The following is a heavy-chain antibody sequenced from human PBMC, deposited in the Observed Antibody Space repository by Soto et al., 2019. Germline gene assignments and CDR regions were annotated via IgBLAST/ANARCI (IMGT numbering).Heavy chain of an antibody. Sequence: GGSLRLSCAASGFTFSNAWMNWVRQAPGKGLEWVGRIKSKNGGGSTGYAAPVEGRFTISRDDSKNTLYLQMNSRKTEDTAVYYCTTDRWLPFDYWGQGTLVTVSS. CDR1: GFTFSNAW. J-gene: IGHJ4*02. CDR2: IKSKNGGGST. D-gene: IGHD3-22*01. CDR3: TTDRWLPFDY. V-gene: IGHV3-15*07.